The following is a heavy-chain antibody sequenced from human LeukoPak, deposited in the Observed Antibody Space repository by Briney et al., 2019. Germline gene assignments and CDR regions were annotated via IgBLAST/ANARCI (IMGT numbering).Heavy chain of an antibody. CDR3: AKSPDFRITMIVVVIE. CDR2: ISGSGGST. D-gene: IGHD3-22*01. V-gene: IGHV3-23*01. CDR1: GFTFSSYA. Sequence: PGGSLRLSCAASGFTFSSYAMSWVRQAPGKGLEWVSAISGSGGSTYYADSVKGRFTISRDNSKNTLYLQMNSLRAEDTAVYYCAKSPDFRITMIVVVIEWGQGTLVTVSS. J-gene: IGHJ4*02.